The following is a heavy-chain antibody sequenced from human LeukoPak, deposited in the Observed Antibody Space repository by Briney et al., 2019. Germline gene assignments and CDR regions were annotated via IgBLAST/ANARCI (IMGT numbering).Heavy chain of an antibody. J-gene: IGHJ4*02. CDR3: TTDLPIFGVGEFEY. Sequence: GGSLRLSCTASGFTSSSAWTGWVRRAPGKGLEGVGRSKTAGGPTDFAAPVQGRFTISRDDSKNTLYLEMNSLKSEDTAVYYCTTDLPIFGVGEFEYWGQGTTVTVSS. D-gene: IGHD3-3*01. CDR2: SKTAGGPT. V-gene: IGHV3-15*01. CDR1: GFTSSSAW.